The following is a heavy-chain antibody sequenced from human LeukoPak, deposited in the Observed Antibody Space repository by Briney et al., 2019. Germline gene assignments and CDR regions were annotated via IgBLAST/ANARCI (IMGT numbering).Heavy chain of an antibody. CDR1: GFTFSWYA. V-gene: IGHV3-23*01. CDR3: ARSYVDGMDV. CDR2: ITGSGGNT. J-gene: IGHJ6*02. Sequence: GGSLRLSCAASGFTFSWYATSWVRQAPGKGLEWVSGITGSGGNTYYADSVKGRFTISRDNAKNSLYLQMNSLKAEDTAVYYCARSYVDGMDVWGQGTTVTVSS. D-gene: IGHD3-16*01.